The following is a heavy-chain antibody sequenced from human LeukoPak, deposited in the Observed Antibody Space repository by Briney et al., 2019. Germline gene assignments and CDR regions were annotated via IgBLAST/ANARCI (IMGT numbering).Heavy chain of an antibody. CDR3: ARVNTGYSSGWYDY. Sequence: ASVKVSCKASGYTFTNYTLNWVRQAPGQGLEWMGWINPNSGGTNYAQKFQGWVTMTRDTSISTAYMELSRLRSDDTAVYYCARVNTGYSSGWYDYWGQGTLVTVSS. CDR2: INPNSGGT. J-gene: IGHJ4*02. D-gene: IGHD6-19*01. V-gene: IGHV1-2*04. CDR1: GYTFTNYT.